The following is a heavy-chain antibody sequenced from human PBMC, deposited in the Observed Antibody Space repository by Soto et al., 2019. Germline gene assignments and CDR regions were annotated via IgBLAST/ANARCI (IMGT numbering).Heavy chain of an antibody. CDR1: GGTFSSYA. CDR3: AVWGIAARLVAFDI. V-gene: IGHV1-69*13. D-gene: IGHD6-6*01. CDR2: IIPIFGTA. Sequence: GASVKVSCKASGGTFSSYAISWVRQAPGQGLEWMGGIIPIFGTANYAQKFQGRVTITADESTSTAYMELSSLRSEDTAVYYCAVWGIAARLVAFDIWGQGTIVTVSS. J-gene: IGHJ3*02.